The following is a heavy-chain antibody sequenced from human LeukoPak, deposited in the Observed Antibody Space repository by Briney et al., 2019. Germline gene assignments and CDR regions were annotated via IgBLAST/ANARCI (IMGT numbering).Heavy chain of an antibody. CDR3: VKANYDYYFDY. D-gene: IGHD3-3*01. CDR2: IWNDGSNQ. Sequence: PGKSLTLSCVASQFTFSHYGMHWVRQAPGKGLEWVAVIWNDGSNQYYADSVKGRFTISRDNSQNTVYLQVNSLRAEDTAVYFCVKANYDYYFDYWGQGTLVTVSS. CDR1: QFTFSHYG. J-gene: IGHJ4*02. V-gene: IGHV3-33*06.